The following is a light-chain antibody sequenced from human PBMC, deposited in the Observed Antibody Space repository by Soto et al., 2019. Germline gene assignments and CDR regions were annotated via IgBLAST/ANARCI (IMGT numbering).Light chain of an antibody. Sequence: EIVLTQSPGTLSLSPGERATLSCRASQSVSSSYLAWYQQKPGQAPRLLIYGASSRATGIPDRFSGSGSGTAFTLTISRLEPEDFAEYSCQHYGSLVLTFGGGTKVEIK. CDR3: QHYGSLVLT. CDR1: QSVSSSY. J-gene: IGKJ4*01. V-gene: IGKV3-20*01. CDR2: GAS.